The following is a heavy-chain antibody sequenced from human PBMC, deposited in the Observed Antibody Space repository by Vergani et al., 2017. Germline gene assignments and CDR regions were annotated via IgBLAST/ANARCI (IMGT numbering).Heavy chain of an antibody. CDR1: GGTFSSYA. V-gene: IGHV1-46*01. CDR2: INPSGGST. J-gene: IGHJ4*02. CDR3: ASAGYSYGYAGFDY. D-gene: IGHD5-18*01. Sequence: QVQLVQSGAEVKKPGSSVKVSCKASGGTFSSYAISWVRQAPGQGLEWMGIINPSGGSTSYAQKFQGRVTMTRDTSTSTVYMELSSLRSEDTAVYYCASAGYSYGYAGFDYWGQGTLVTVSS.